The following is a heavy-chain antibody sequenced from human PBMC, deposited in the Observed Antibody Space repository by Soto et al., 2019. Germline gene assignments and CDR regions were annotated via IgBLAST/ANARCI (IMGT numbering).Heavy chain of an antibody. CDR3: ARDSPNGITFSGYDAIDY. Sequence: QVQLVQSGAEVKKPGSSVKVSCKASGGTFSNDIITWVRQAPGQGLEWMGRIIPLLDIANYAQKFQGRVTITADKSTSTAYRELNSLRSEDTVVYYCARDSPNGITFSGYDAIDYWGQGTLVTVSS. J-gene: IGHJ4*02. V-gene: IGHV1-69*08. CDR2: IIPLLDIA. D-gene: IGHD5-12*01. CDR1: GGTFSNDI.